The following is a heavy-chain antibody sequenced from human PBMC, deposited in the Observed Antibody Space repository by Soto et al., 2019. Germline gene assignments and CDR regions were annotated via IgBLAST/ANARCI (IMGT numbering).Heavy chain of an antibody. Sequence: PSETLSLTCAVSGCSISSSHWWSWVRQPPGKGLEWIGEIYHSGSTNYNPSLKSRVTISVDKSKNQFSLKLSSVTAADTAVYYCARGDCSGGSCYSVDIWGQGTMVTVSS. D-gene: IGHD2-15*01. CDR3: ARGDCSGGSCYSVDI. V-gene: IGHV4-4*02. J-gene: IGHJ3*02. CDR2: IYHSGST. CDR1: GCSISSSHW.